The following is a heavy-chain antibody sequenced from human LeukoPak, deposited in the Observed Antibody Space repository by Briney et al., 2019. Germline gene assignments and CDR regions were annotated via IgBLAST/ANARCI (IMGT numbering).Heavy chain of an antibody. J-gene: IGHJ6*02. CDR2: IIPSYGTS. D-gene: IGHD1-7*01. Sequence: SVTVSCKASGGTLASYGISWVRHPPGQGLEWMGGIIPSYGTSNYAQKFQGRVTITAGASTSTAYMELSSLRSDNTAVYYCARFGRPTGTTSRRPLNSRYYNYGMDVWGQGTTVTVSS. CDR3: ARFGRPTGTTSRRPLNSRYYNYGMDV. V-gene: IGHV1-69*13. CDR1: GGTLASYG.